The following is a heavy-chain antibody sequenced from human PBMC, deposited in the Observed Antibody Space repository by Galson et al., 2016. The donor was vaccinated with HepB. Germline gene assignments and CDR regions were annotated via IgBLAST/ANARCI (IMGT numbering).Heavy chain of an antibody. CDR1: GFTFVTYA. CDR3: ASLLVTATPDY. V-gene: IGHV3-30-3*01. CDR2: ISFDGGKI. J-gene: IGHJ4*02. D-gene: IGHD2-15*01. Sequence: LRLSCAASGFTFVTYAMYWVRQAPGKGLEWVAPISFDGGKITYAESVKGRFTISRDNSKNALYMQMNSLGAEDTAVYYCASLLVTATPDYWGQGTLVTASS.